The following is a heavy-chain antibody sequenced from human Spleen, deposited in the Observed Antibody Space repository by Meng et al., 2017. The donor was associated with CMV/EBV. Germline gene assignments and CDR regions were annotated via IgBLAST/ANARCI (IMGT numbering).Heavy chain of an antibody. CDR1: GFTVSSTY. D-gene: IGHD3-3*01. Sequence: GGSLRLSCAASGFTVSSTYMSWVRQAPERGLEWVSIIYSADNTYYADSVKGRFTISRDKSKNTLYLEMNTLRVEDTAVYYCANPPFGVLYRDYWGQGTLVTVSS. CDR2: IYSADNT. V-gene: IGHV3-53*01. J-gene: IGHJ4*02. CDR3: ANPPFGVLYRDY.